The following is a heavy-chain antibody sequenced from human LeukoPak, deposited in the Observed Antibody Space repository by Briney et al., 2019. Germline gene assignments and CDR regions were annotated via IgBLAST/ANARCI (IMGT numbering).Heavy chain of an antibody. V-gene: IGHV3-23*01. D-gene: IGHD4-23*01. CDR3: AKHYAGNSMGAFAI. Sequence: GGSLRLSCAASGFTFSKYSMSWVRQAPGQGREWVSAITGSGGNTNYADSVKVWFTISRDNSMNTLYLQVTTLRAEDTAVYYCAKHYAGNSMGAFAIWGQGTMVTVSS. CDR1: GFTFSKYS. J-gene: IGHJ3*02. CDR2: ITGSGGNT.